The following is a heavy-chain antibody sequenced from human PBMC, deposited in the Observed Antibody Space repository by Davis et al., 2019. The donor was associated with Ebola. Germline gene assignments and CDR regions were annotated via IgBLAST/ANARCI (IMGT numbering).Heavy chain of an antibody. D-gene: IGHD6-19*01. CDR2: ISYDGSEK. J-gene: IGHJ5*02. Sequence: GESLKISCAASGLTFSNYGMHWVRQAPGKGLEWVAVISYDGSEKYYADSVKGRFTISRDNSKNTLYLQMNSLRAEDTAVYFCVRGYGWCSPWGQGSLVTVSS. CDR3: VRGYGWCSP. V-gene: IGHV3-30*03. CDR1: GLTFSNYG.